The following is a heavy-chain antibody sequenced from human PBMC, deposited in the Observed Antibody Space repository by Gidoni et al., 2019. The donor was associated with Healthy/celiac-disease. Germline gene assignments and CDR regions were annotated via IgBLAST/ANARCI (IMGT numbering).Heavy chain of an antibody. V-gene: IGHV3-30*01. CDR2: ISYDGSNK. CDR1: RFTFSSYA. D-gene: IGHD4-17*01. Sequence: QVQLLESAGGVVQPGRPPRLSCAAPRFTFSSYAMHWFRQAPGKGLEWVAVISYDGSNKYYADSVKGRFTISRDNSKNTLYLQMNSLRAEDTAVYYCAGPYGDNSDAFDIWGQGTMVTVSS. J-gene: IGHJ3*02. CDR3: AGPYGDNSDAFDI.